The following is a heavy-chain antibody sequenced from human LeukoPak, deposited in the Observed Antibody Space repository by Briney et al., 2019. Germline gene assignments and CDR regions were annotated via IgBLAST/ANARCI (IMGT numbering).Heavy chain of an antibody. CDR1: GFTFSSYW. V-gene: IGHV3-74*01. J-gene: IGHJ4*02. Sequence: PGGSLRPSCAASGFTFSSYWMHWVRQAPGKGLVWVSRINSDGSTTSDADSVKGRFTISRDNAKNTLYLQMNSLRAEDTAVYYCTRGYSGSYRIDYWGQGTLVTVSS. CDR3: TRGYSGSYRIDY. CDR2: INSDGSTT. D-gene: IGHD1-26*01.